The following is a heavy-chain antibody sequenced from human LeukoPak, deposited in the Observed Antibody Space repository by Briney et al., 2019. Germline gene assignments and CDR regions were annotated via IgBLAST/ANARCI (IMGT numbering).Heavy chain of an antibody. Sequence: SETLSLTCAVYGGSFSGYYWSWIRQPPGEGLEWIGEINHSGSTNYNPSLKSRVTISVDTSKNQFSLKLSSVTAADTAVYYCARGKRYSSGWGQGTLVTVSS. CDR3: ARGKRYSSG. CDR1: GGSFSGYY. CDR2: INHSGST. V-gene: IGHV4-34*01. J-gene: IGHJ4*02. D-gene: IGHD6-19*01.